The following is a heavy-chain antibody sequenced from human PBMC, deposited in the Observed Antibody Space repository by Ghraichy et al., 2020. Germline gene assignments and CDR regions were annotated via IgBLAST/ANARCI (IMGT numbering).Heavy chain of an antibody. CDR3: ARGRFYNWNYGGYSKTSHFDF. Sequence: SETLSLTCAVYGGSFTDYYWNWIRQPPGKGPEWLGEISQSGSTTYNPSLKSRVTISVDTSKNQFSLKLSSVTAADTALFYCARGRFYNWNYGGYSKTSHFDFWGQGTLVTVSS. J-gene: IGHJ4*02. CDR2: ISQSGST. CDR1: GGSFTDYY. V-gene: IGHV4-34*01. D-gene: IGHD4-23*01.